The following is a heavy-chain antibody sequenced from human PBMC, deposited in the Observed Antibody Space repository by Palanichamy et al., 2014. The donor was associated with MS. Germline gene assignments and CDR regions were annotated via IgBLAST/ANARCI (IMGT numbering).Heavy chain of an antibody. CDR3: ARGAFWAFDV. Sequence: QVQLVQSGAEVKKPGASVKVSCKASGYAFTGYDISWVRQATGQGLEWMGWMNPNSGNTGYAQRFQGRVTMTRDTSINTAYMEVSSLLSEDTAVYYCARGAFWAFDVWGQGTMVTVSS. J-gene: IGHJ3*01. V-gene: IGHV1-8*01. CDR2: MNPNSGNT. CDR1: GYAFTGYD.